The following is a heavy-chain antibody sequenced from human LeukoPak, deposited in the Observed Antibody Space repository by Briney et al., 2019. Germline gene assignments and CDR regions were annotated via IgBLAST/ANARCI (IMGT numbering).Heavy chain of an antibody. D-gene: IGHD2-15*01. CDR2: INHSGST. CDR3: ARLYCSGGSCPY. J-gene: IGHJ4*02. CDR1: GGSFSGYY. Sequence: SETLSLTCAVYGGSFSGYYWSWIRQPPGKGLEWIGEINHSGSTNYNPSLKSRVTISVDTSKNQFSLKLSSVTAADTAVYYCARLYCSGGSCPYWGQGTLVTVPS. V-gene: IGHV4-34*01.